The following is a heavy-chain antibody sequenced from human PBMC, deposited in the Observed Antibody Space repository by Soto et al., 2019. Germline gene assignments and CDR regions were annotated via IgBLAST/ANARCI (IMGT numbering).Heavy chain of an antibody. Sequence: VGSLRLSCAASGFSFVNYAMNWVRKAPGKGLEWVSGLSGSGTSTYYADSVKGRFTISRDNSRDTLFLQMNSLTADDTAVYYCAKATTNGGWFNPFDSWGQGALVTVSS. CDR2: LSGSGTST. D-gene: IGHD6-19*01. CDR1: GFSFVNYA. V-gene: IGHV3-23*01. J-gene: IGHJ4*02. CDR3: AKATTNGGWFNPFDS.